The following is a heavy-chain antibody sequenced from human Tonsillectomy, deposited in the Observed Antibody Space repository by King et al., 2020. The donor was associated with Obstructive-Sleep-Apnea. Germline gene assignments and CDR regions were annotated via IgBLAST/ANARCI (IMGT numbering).Heavy chain of an antibody. J-gene: IGHJ4*02. CDR3: ARVFPGADCFDY. CDR1: GGSISNSNW. CDR2: IYHSGGT. Sequence: VQLQESGPGLVKPSGTLSLTCAVSGGSISNSNWWSWVRQPPGKGLEWIGEIYHSGGTNYNPSLKSRGTISVDKSKNQFSLKLSSVTAADTALYYCARVFPGADCFDYWGQGTLVTVSS. D-gene: IGHD4/OR15-4a*01. V-gene: IGHV4-4*02.